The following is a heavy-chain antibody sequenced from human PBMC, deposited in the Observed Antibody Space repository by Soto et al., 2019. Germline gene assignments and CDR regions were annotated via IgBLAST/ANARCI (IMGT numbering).Heavy chain of an antibody. J-gene: IGHJ3*02. D-gene: IGHD5-12*01. CDR1: EYTFTSYD. CDR2: MNPNSGNT. V-gene: IGHV1-8*01. CDR3: ARVYSGYGLAAFDI. Sequence: QVQLVQSGAEVKKPGASVKVSCKASEYTFTSYDINWVRQATGQGLEWMGWMNPNSGNTGYAQKFQGRVTMTRNTSISTAYMELSSLRSEDTAVYYCARVYSGYGLAAFDIWGQGTMVTVSS.